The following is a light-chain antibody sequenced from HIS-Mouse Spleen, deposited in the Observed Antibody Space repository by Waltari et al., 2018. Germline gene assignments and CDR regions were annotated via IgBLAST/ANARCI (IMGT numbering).Light chain of an antibody. J-gene: IGLJ2*01. CDR3: QVWDSSSDHPV. V-gene: IGLV3-21*02. Sequence: SYVLTQPPSVSVAPGQTARITCRGNNIGSKRVHLYQQKPGQPPALVVYDDSDRPSGIPGRFSGSNSGNTATLTISRVEAGDEADYYCQVWDSSSDHPVFGGGTKLTVL. CDR1: NIGSKR. CDR2: DDS.